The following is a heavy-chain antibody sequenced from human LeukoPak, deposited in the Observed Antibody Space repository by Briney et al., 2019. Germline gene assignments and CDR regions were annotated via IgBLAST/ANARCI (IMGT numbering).Heavy chain of an antibody. V-gene: IGHV1-69*04. D-gene: IGHD3-10*01. CDR2: IIPILGIA. CDR3: ARGPSGSSLDY. J-gene: IGHJ4*02. Sequence: SVKVSCKASGGTFSSYAISWVRQAPGQGLEWMGRIIPILGIANYAQKFQGRVTITADKSTSTAYMELSSLRSEDTAVYYCARGPSGSSLDYWGQGTLVTVSS. CDR1: GGTFSSYA.